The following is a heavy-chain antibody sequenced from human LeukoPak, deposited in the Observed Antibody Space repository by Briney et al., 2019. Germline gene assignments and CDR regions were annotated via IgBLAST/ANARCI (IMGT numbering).Heavy chain of an antibody. CDR1: GGSFSGYY. Sequence: SETLSLTCAVYGGSFSGYYWSWIRQPPGKGLEWIGEINHSGSTNYNPSLKSRVTISVDTSKNQFSLKLSSVTAADTAVYYCAASSLAIFDYWGQGTLVTVSS. CDR3: AASSLAIFDY. J-gene: IGHJ4*02. CDR2: INHSGST. V-gene: IGHV4-34*01.